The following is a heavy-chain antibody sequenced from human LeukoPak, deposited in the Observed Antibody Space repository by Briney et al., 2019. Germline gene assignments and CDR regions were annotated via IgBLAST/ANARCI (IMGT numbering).Heavy chain of an antibody. CDR1: GYTFTSYG. Sequence: ASVKVSCKASGYTFTSYGISWVRQAPGQGLEWMGWISAYNGNTNYAQKLQGRVTMTTDTSTSTAYMELRSLRSDDTAVYYCARVGFWGRDARILYYNGAFDIWGQGTMVTVSS. D-gene: IGHD2-8*01. V-gene: IGHV1-18*01. J-gene: IGHJ3*02. CDR3: ARVGFWGRDARILYYNGAFDI. CDR2: ISAYNGNT.